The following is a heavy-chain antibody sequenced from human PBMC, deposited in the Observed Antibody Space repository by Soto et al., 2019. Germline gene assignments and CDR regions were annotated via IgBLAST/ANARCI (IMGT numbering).Heavy chain of an antibody. V-gene: IGHV4-34*01. Sequence: QVQLQQWGAGLLKPSETLSLTCAVYGGSFSGYYWSWIRQPPGKGLEWIGEINHSGSTNYNPTLRRRVTRSVDTSKYQFSLKLSSVTAADTAVYYCARGLHFWSGYFPRWGQGTLVTVSS. D-gene: IGHD3-3*02. CDR2: INHSGST. J-gene: IGHJ4*02. CDR3: ARGLHFWSGYFPR. CDR1: GGSFSGYY.